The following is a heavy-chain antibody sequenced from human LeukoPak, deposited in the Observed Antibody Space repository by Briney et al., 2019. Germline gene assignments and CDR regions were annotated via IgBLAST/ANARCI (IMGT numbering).Heavy chain of an antibody. D-gene: IGHD6-6*01. Sequence: PGGSLRLSRAASGFTFSSYSMNWVRQAPGKGLEWVSSISSSSSYIYYADSVKGRFTISRDNAKNSLYLQMNSLRAEDTAVYYCARDLGIAARPDYWGQGTLVTVSS. CDR3: ARDLGIAARPDY. CDR1: GFTFSSYS. J-gene: IGHJ4*02. CDR2: ISSSSSYI. V-gene: IGHV3-21*01.